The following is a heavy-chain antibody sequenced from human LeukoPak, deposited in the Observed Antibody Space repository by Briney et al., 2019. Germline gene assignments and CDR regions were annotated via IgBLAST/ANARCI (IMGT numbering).Heavy chain of an antibody. D-gene: IGHD2-2*01. V-gene: IGHV3-7*01. Sequence: GGSLRLSCAASGFTFSSYWMSWVRQAPGKGLEWVANIKQDGSEKYYVDSVKGRFTISRDNAKNSLYLQMNSLRAEDTAVYYCARERPYCSSTSCYGRLQYYYYYMDVWGKGTTVTVSS. J-gene: IGHJ6*03. CDR2: IKQDGSEK. CDR1: GFTFSSYW. CDR3: ARERPYCSSTSCYGRLQYYYYYMDV.